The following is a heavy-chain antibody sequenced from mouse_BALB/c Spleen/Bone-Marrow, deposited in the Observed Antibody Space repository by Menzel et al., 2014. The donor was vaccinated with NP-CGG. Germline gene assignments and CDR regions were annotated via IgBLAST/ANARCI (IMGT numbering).Heavy chain of an antibody. CDR1: GYTFTSYY. CDR2: INPSNGGT. J-gene: IGHJ4*01. V-gene: IGHV1S81*02. CDR3: SRGRRDALDY. Sequence: QVQLKESGAELVKPGASVKLSCKASGYTFTSYYMYWVKQRPGQGLEWFGEINPSNGGTNFNEKFKNKATLTVDKSSSTAYMQLSSSTSEDSAVYYCSRGRRDALDYWGQGTSVTVSS.